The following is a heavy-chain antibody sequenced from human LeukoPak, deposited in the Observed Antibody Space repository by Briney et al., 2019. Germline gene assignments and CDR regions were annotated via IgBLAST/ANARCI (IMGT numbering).Heavy chain of an antibody. CDR3: ARDSLWFGEHKTDV. CDR1: GGSISSGSYY. V-gene: IGHV4-61*02. CDR2: IYTSGST. Sequence: TTSETLSLTCTVSGGSISSGSYYWSWIRQPAGKGLEWIGRIYTSGSTNYNPSLKSRVTISVDTSKNQFSLKLSSVTAADTAVYYCARDSLWFGEHKTDVWGKGTTVTVSS. J-gene: IGHJ6*04. D-gene: IGHD3-10*01.